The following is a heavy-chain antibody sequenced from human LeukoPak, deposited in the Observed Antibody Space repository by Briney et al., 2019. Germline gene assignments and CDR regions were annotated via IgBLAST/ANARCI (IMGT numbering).Heavy chain of an antibody. CDR2: IWYDGSNK. Sequence: QPGGSLRLSCAASGFTFSSYGMHWVRQAPGKGLEWVAVIWYDGSNKYYADSAKGRFTISRDNAKKSLYLQMNSLRADDTAVYYCARIREVIGKDWFDPWGQGTLVTVSS. CDR1: GFTFSSYG. V-gene: IGHV3-33*01. CDR3: ARIREVIGKDWFDP. J-gene: IGHJ5*02. D-gene: IGHD2-21*01.